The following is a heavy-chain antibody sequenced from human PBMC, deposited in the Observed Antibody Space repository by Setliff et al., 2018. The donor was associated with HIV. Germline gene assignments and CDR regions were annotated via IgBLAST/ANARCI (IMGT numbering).Heavy chain of an antibody. J-gene: IGHJ4*02. D-gene: IGHD3-10*01. CDR3: ARVLSVTMIRGAHGY. CDR2: INPGSGDT. CDR1: GHMFIAYG. Sequence: ASVKVSCKTSGHMFIAYGMSWVRRAPGQGLEWMGWINPGSGDTNYAQKFQGRVTMTSDTSTRTVYMELSSLTSDDTAAYFCARVLSVTMIRGAHGYWGQGTLVTVSS. V-gene: IGHV1-2*02.